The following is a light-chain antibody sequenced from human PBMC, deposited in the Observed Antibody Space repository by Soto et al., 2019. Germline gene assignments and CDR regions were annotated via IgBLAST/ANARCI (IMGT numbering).Light chain of an antibody. Sequence: DIQMTQSPSTLSASVGDRVTITCRASQSVSSWLAWYQQKPGKAPKLLIYKASSLEGGVPSRFSGIGSGIEFTLTISSLQPDVFATYYCQHYNSSFGQGIKLEIK. J-gene: IGKJ2*01. CDR3: QHYNSS. V-gene: IGKV1-5*03. CDR1: QSVSSW. CDR2: KAS.